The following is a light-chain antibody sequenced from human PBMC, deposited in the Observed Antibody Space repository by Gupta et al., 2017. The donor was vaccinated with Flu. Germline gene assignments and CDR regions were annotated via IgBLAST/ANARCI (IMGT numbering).Light chain of an antibody. Sequence: DIEMTQSPSSLPPFAGDRVSTSCRTTKRVRIYLNWYQQKPGKVPGRLIYAASRLRSGVPSRFSGSGSGTDFTLTINRLQPEDFGTYHCLQNNRVPWTFGQGTKVEIK. CDR1: KRVRIY. CDR2: AAS. V-gene: IGKV1-39*01. CDR3: LQNNRVPWT. J-gene: IGKJ1*01.